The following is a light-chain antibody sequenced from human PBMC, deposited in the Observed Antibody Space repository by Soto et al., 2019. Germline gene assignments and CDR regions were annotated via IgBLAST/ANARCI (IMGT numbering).Light chain of an antibody. V-gene: IGKV3-20*01. Sequence: EIVLTQSPGTLSLSPGDRATLSCRASQSVSSSYLAWYQQKPGQAPRLLIYGASSRATGIPDRFSGSGSVTDFTLTISILEPEDFAVYYCQQYGSSTMYTFGQRTKLEI. CDR2: GAS. CDR3: QQYGSSTMYT. J-gene: IGKJ2*01. CDR1: QSVSSSY.